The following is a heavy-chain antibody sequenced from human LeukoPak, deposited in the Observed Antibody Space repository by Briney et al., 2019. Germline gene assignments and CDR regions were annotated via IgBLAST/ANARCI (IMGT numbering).Heavy chain of an antibody. Sequence: SQTLSLTCAVSGGSISSGGYSWSWIRQPPGKGLEWIGYIYHSGSTYYNPSLKSRVTISVDTSKNQFSLKLSSVTAADTAVYYCARRYFDWLSVSYFDYWGQGTLVTVSS. CDR3: ARRYFDWLSVSYFDY. D-gene: IGHD3-9*01. CDR1: GGSISSGGYS. CDR2: IYHSGST. V-gene: IGHV4-30-2*01. J-gene: IGHJ4*02.